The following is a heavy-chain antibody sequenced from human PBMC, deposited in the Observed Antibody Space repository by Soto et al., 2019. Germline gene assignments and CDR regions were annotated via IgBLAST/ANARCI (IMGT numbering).Heavy chain of an antibody. CDR1: GFTFSSYG. V-gene: IGHV3-30*18. Sequence: TGGSLRLSCAASGFTFSSYGMHWVRQAPGKGLEWVAVISYDGSNKYYADSVKGRFTISRDNSKNTLYLQMNSLRAEDTAVYYCAKDRALTIFGVAINGGMDVWGQGTTVTVSS. CDR3: AKDRALTIFGVAINGGMDV. CDR2: ISYDGSNK. D-gene: IGHD3-3*01. J-gene: IGHJ6*02.